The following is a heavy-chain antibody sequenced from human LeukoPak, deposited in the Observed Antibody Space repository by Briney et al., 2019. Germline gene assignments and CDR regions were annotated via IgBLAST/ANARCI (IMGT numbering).Heavy chain of an antibody. CDR3: ARVAGTEVDY. V-gene: IGHV3-21*01. D-gene: IGHD6-19*01. Sequence: PGGSLRLSCAASGFTFNTYNMNWVRQAPGKGPEWVSSISTSSNYIYYADSVKGRFTISRDNAKNSLYLQMNSLRAEDTAVYYCARVAGTEVDYWGQGTLVTVSS. J-gene: IGHJ4*02. CDR1: GFTFNTYN. CDR2: ISTSSNYI.